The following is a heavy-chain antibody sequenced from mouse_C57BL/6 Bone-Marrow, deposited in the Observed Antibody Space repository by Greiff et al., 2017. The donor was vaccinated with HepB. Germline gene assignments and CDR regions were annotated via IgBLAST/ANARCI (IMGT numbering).Heavy chain of an antibody. V-gene: IGHV1-22*01. CDR1: GYTFTDYN. CDR3: ARSPSYYYGSSSLAY. CDR2: INPNNGGT. D-gene: IGHD1-1*01. Sequence: EVQLQQSGPELVKPGASVKMSCKASGYTFTDYNMHWVKQSHGKSLEWIGYINPNNGGTSYNQKFKGKATLTVNKSSSTAYMELRSLTSEDSAVYYCARSPSYYYGSSSLAYWGQGTLVTVSA. J-gene: IGHJ3*01.